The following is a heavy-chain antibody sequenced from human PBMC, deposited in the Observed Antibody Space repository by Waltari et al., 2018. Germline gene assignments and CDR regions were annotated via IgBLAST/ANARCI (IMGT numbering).Heavy chain of an antibody. CDR2: TYYRSRWYN. Sequence: QLQLQQSGPGLVKPSQTLSLTCAISGERVSSKTAAGNWIRQSPSRGLGWLGTTYYRSRWYNNYAVSVTSRITINQDTSKNQFSLQLSSVTPEDTAVYYCARDPPDGYTYFDYWGQGTLVTVSS. J-gene: IGHJ4*02. D-gene: IGHD3-16*01. V-gene: IGHV6-1*01. CDR3: ARDPPDGYTYFDY. CDR1: GERVSSKTAA.